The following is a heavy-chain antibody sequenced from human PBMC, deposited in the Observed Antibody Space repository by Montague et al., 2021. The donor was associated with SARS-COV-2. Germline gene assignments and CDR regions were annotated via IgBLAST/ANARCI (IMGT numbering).Heavy chain of an antibody. D-gene: IGHD6-25*01. V-gene: IGHV4-61*02. CDR1: IGSISSGNYY. Sequence: TLSLTCTVSIGSISSGNYYWSWIRQPAGKGLEWIGRIYTSGSTNYNPSLKSRVTIPVDTSKNQFSLKLSSKTAADTAVYYCARDGYSSGWNGLHWFDPWGQGTLVTVSS. CDR2: IYTSGST. CDR3: ARDGYSSGWNGLHWFDP. J-gene: IGHJ5*02.